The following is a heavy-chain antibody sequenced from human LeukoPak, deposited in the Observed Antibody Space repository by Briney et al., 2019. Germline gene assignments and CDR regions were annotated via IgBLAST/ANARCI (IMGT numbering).Heavy chain of an antibody. J-gene: IGHJ6*03. Sequence: SETLSLTCTVSGGSISSYYCSWIRQTPGKGLEWIGYIYYSGSTNFNPSLKSRVTISVDTSKNQFSLKMSSVTAADTAVYFCARGGPPGYYYDYYMDVWGKGTTVTISS. CDR3: ARGGPPGYYYDYYMDV. CDR1: GGSISSYY. V-gene: IGHV4-59*01. CDR2: IYYSGST.